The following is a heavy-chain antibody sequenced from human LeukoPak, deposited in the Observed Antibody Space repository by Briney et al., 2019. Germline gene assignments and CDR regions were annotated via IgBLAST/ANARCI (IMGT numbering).Heavy chain of an antibody. CDR1: GFTFSSYS. V-gene: IGHV3-21*01. D-gene: IGHD1-20*01. CDR3: ARDNWIEAHYFDY. J-gene: IGHJ4*02. CDR2: ISTSSNYI. Sequence: GGSLRLSCAASGFTFSSYSMNWVRQAPGKGLEWVSFISTSSNYIYYADSVKGRFTISRDNAKNSLYLQMNSLRAEDTAVYYCARDNWIEAHYFDYWGQGTLVTVSS.